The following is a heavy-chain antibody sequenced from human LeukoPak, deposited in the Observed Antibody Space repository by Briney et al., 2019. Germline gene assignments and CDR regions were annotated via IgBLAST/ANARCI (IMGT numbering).Heavy chain of an antibody. V-gene: IGHV3-11*05. Sequence: GGSLRLSCAASGFTFSDYYMSWIRQAPGKGLEWVSYISGSSSFTNYADSVKGRFTTSRDNAKNSLYLQMDSLRAEDTAVYYCARGLSGSAPRDYWGQGTLVTVSS. CDR1: GFTFSDYY. D-gene: IGHD1-26*01. CDR3: ARGLSGSAPRDY. CDR2: ISGSSSFT. J-gene: IGHJ4*02.